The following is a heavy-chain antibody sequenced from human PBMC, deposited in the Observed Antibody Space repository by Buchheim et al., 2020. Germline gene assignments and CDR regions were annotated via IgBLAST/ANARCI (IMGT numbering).Heavy chain of an antibody. CDR1: GFTFTNYW. D-gene: IGHD3-22*01. Sequence: DVQLVESGGGLVQPGGSLRLSCAASGFTFTNYWMSWVRQAPGKGLEWVGNIRQDGNDQYLLASVRGRFTLSRDNAKNSLYLQMNSLRVEDTGLYYCAKKQAYYYDSSGYLSPPHFDYWGQGTL. CDR2: IRQDGNDQ. V-gene: IGHV3-7*01. J-gene: IGHJ4*02. CDR3: AKKQAYYYDSSGYLSPPHFDY.